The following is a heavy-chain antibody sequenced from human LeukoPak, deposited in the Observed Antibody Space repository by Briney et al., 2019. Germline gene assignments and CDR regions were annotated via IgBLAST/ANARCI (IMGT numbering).Heavy chain of an antibody. CDR2: IKSDGSST. V-gene: IGHV3-74*01. J-gene: IGHJ3*02. CDR3: ARRSAAIGAFDI. CDR1: GFTFSSYW. D-gene: IGHD1-26*01. Sequence: GGSLRLSCAASGFTFSSYWMHWVRQAPGKGLVWVSRIKSDGSSTNYADSVKGRFTSSRDNANNTLYLQMNSLRVEDTAVYYCARRSAAIGAFDIWGQGTMVTVSS.